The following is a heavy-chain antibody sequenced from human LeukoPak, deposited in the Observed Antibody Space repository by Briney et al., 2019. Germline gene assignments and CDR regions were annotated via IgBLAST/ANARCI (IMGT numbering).Heavy chain of an antibody. V-gene: IGHV1-18*01. CDR2: ISAYNGNT. J-gene: IGHJ4*02. CDR1: GYIFTDYY. Sequence: ASVKVSCKASGYIFTDYYIYWVRQAPGQGLEWMGWISAYNGNTNYAQKLQGRVTMTTDTSTSTAYMELRSLRSDDTAVYYCARGVGYSYGYYSDYWGQGTLVTVSS. CDR3: ARGVGYSYGYYSDY. D-gene: IGHD5-18*01.